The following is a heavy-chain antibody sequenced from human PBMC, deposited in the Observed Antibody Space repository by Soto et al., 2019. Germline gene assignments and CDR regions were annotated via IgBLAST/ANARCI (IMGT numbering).Heavy chain of an antibody. J-gene: IGHJ4*02. CDR3: ARDYTIFGVVIYHVFDY. Sequence: PSETLSLTCTVSGGSISSYYWSWIRQPAGKGLEWIGRIYTSGSTNYNPSLKSRVTMSVDTSKNQFSLKLSSVTAADTAVYYCARDYTIFGVVIYHVFDYWGQGTLVSVSS. V-gene: IGHV4-4*07. CDR1: GGSISSYY. D-gene: IGHD3-3*01. CDR2: IYTSGST.